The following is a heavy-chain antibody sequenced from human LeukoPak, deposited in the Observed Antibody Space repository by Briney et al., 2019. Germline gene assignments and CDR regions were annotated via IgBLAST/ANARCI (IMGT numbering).Heavy chain of an antibody. J-gene: IGHJ4*02. D-gene: IGHD3-22*01. CDR3: ARVTIRDRRGFDY. V-gene: IGHV4-39*07. Sequence: SETLSLTCTVSGGSISSSSYSWGWIRQPPGKGLEWIGSIYYSGSTYNNPSLKSRVTISLDTSKNQFSLKLSSVTAADTAVYYCARVTIRDRRGFDYWGRGTLVTVSS. CDR1: GGSISSSSYS. CDR2: IYYSGST.